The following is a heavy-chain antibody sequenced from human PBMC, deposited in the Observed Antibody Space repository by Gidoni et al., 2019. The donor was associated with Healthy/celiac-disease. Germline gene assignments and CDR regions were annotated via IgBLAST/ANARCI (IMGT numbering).Heavy chain of an antibody. V-gene: IGHV3-23*01. J-gene: IGHJ2*01. CDR2: ISGSGVST. CDR3: AKDLGSGWSTDWYFDL. Sequence: LEWVSTISGSGVSTYYADSVKGRFTISRDNSKNTLYLQMNSLRAEDTAVYYCAKDLGSGWSTDWYFDLWGRGTLVTVSS. D-gene: IGHD6-19*01.